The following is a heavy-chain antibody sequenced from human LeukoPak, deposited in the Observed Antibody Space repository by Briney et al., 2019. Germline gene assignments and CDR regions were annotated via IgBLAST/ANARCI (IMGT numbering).Heavy chain of an antibody. J-gene: IGHJ4*02. CDR2: ISGGGVTT. CDR3: AKRVYGYFDY. D-gene: IGHD4-17*01. V-gene: IGHV3-23*01. Sequence: PGGSLRLSCAASGFTFTSYGMTWVRQAPGKGLEWVSTISGGGVTTNFADSVNGRFTVSRDHSKNTMYLQMNSLRAEDTAVYYCAKRVYGYFDYWGQGTLVTVSS. CDR1: GFTFTSYG.